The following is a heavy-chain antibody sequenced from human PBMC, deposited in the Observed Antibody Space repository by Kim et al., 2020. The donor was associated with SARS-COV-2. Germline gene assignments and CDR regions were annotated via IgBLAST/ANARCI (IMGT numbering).Heavy chain of an antibody. Sequence: GGSLRLSCAASGFTFSTYLMNWVRQAPGKGLEWVSAIDGSGVSRYYADSVNGRFTISGDNSNNTLYLQMNRLRDEDTAVYYCVKDGPNVGAYFDYWGQGTLVSVSS. CDR2: IDGSGVSR. CDR1: GFTFSTYL. D-gene: IGHD1-26*01. CDR3: VKDGPNVGAYFDY. J-gene: IGHJ4*02. V-gene: IGHV3-23*01.